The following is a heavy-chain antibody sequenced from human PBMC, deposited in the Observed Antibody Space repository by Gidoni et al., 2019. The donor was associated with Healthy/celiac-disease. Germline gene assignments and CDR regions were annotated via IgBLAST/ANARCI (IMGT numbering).Heavy chain of an antibody. J-gene: IGHJ4*02. Sequence: QVQLVESGGGVVQPGRSLRLSCAAPGFPFSSYGMHWVRQAPGKGLEWVAVISYDGSNKYYADSVKGRFTISRDNSKNTLYLQMNSLRAEDTAVYYCAKDPDSYGYPPPTYWGQGTLVTVSS. CDR3: AKDPDSYGYPPPTY. D-gene: IGHD5-18*01. V-gene: IGHV3-30*18. CDR2: ISYDGSNK. CDR1: GFPFSSYG.